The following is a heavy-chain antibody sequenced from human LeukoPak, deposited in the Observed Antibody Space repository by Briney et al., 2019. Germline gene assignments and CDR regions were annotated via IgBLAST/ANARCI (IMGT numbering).Heavy chain of an antibody. CDR2: IYSGGST. Sequence: GGSLRLSCAASGFTVSSNYMSWVRQAPGKGLEWVSVIYSGGSTYYADSVKGRFTISRDNSKNTLYLQMNSLRAEDTAVYYCARDSPRTGRYFDWLLFDYWGQGTLVTVSS. CDR1: GFTVSSNY. CDR3: ARDSPRTGRYFDWLLFDY. V-gene: IGHV3-66*01. J-gene: IGHJ4*02. D-gene: IGHD3-9*01.